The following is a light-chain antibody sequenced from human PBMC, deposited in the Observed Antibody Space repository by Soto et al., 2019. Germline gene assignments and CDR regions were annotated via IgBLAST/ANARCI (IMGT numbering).Light chain of an antibody. Sequence: DIQMTQSPSTLSASVGDRVTLTCRASQSVSDWLAWYQQKPGKAPKLLIYKASNLESGAPSRFSGSGSGTEFTLTISRVQPDDSATYYCQQYNTFPPYTFGQGTKLEI. CDR3: QQYNTFPPYT. V-gene: IGKV1-5*03. CDR1: QSVSDW. CDR2: KAS. J-gene: IGKJ2*01.